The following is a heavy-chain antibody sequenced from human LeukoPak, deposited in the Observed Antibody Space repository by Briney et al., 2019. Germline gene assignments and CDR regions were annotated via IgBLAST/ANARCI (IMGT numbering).Heavy chain of an antibody. D-gene: IGHD3-10*01. CDR2: ISYDGSNK. J-gene: IGHJ3*01. CDR3: AKDSYVSGRPLHTFDV. Sequence: GGSLRLSCAASGLTFSGYDIHWVRQAPGKGLEWVAVISYDGSNKYCADSVKGQFTISRDNSQNTLFLQMNSLRVEDTAIYYCAKDSYVSGRPLHTFDVWGQGTMVTVSS. CDR1: GLTFSGYD. V-gene: IGHV3-30*18.